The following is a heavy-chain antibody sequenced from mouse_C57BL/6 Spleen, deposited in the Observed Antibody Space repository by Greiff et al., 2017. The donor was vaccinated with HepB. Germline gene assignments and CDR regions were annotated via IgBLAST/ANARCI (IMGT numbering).Heavy chain of an antibody. J-gene: IGHJ4*01. CDR2: IWSGGST. Sequence: QVQLQQSGPGLVQPSQSLSITCTVSGFSLTSYGVHWVRQSPGKGLEWLGVIWSGGSTDYNAAFISRLSISKDNSKSQVFFKMNSLQADDTAIYYCARRDYDYDESPYYAMDYWGQGTSVTVSS. CDR1: GFSLTSYG. V-gene: IGHV2-2*01. CDR3: ARRDYDYDESPYYAMDY. D-gene: IGHD2-4*01.